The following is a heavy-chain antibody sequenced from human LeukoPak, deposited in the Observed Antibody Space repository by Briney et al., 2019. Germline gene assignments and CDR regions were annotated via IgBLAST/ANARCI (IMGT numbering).Heavy chain of an antibody. CDR2: INPDGSQT. CDR1: GFTFTSW. J-gene: IGHJ5*02. D-gene: IGHD4-17*01. Sequence: QSGGSLRLSCAASGFTFTSWMNWVRQAPGKGLEWVALINPDGSQTNYVDSVKGRFTISRDNAENSLYLQMNSLRAEDTAVYYCARDLGYGALDPWGQGTLVTVSS. V-gene: IGHV3-7*01. CDR3: ARDLGYGALDP.